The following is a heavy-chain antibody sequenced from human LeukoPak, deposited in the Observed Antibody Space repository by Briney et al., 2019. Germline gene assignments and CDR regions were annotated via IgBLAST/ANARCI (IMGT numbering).Heavy chain of an antibody. J-gene: IGHJ3*02. D-gene: IGHD5-24*01. V-gene: IGHV3-23*01. CDR1: GFTFSSYA. CDR2: ISGSGGST. Sequence: GGSLRLSCAASGFTFSSYAMSWVRQAPGKGLEWVSAISGSGGSTYYADSVKGRFTISRDNSKNTLYLQMNSLRAEDTAVYYCAKDLQSQRRWLQMNAFDIWGQGTMVTVSS. CDR3: AKDLQSQRRWLQMNAFDI.